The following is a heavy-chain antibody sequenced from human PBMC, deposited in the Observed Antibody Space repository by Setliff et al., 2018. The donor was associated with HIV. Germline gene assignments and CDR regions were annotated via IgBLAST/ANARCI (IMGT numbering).Heavy chain of an antibody. CDR1: GFTFRNYK. CDR2: ISIGSGGAI. D-gene: IGHD3-3*01. J-gene: IGHJ6*02. V-gene: IGHV3-21*01. CDR3: ARDNLYYNLYDGSPVYGMDV. Sequence: VGSLRLSCAASGFTFRNYKFNWVRQAPGRGLEWVSSISIGSGGAIDYADSVQGRFTISRDNSKNSLYLQMNGLRVEDTGVYYCARDNLYYNLYDGSPVYGMDVWGQGTTVTVSS.